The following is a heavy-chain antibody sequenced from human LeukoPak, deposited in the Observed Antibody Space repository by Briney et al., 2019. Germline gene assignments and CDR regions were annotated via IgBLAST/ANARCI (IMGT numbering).Heavy chain of an antibody. CDR3: AKRFSGYEFDY. CDR1: GFTFSSYA. D-gene: IGHD5-12*01. CDR2: ISGSGSST. Sequence: GGSLRLSCVASGFTFSSYAMSWVRQAPGKGLEWVSAISGSGSSTYYADSVKGRFTISRGNSKNTLYLQMISLRAEDSAVYYCAKRFSGYEFDYWGQGTLVTVSS. V-gene: IGHV3-23*01. J-gene: IGHJ4*02.